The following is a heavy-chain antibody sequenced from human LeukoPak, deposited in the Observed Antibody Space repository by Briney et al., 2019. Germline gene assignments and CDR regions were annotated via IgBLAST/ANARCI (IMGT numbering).Heavy chain of an antibody. Sequence: SETLSLTCTVPGGSISSYYWSWIRQPPGKGLEWIGYIYYSGSTNYNPSLKSRVTISVDTSKNQFSLKLSSVTAADTAVYYCARGYIAAAVPDFDYWGQGTLVTVSS. CDR1: GGSISSYY. CDR3: ARGYIAAAVPDFDY. CDR2: IYYSGST. V-gene: IGHV4-59*01. J-gene: IGHJ4*02. D-gene: IGHD6-13*01.